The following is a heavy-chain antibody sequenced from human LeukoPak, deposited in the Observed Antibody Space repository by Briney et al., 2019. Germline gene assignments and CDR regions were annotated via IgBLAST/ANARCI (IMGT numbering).Heavy chain of an antibody. V-gene: IGHV4-39*01. Sequence: PSETLSLTCTVSGGSISSSSYYWGCIRQPPGKGLEWIASIYYSGFTYYNPSLKSRVTISIDTSKNQFSLNLSSVTAADTAVYYCARMRSPWDLEDFWGQGTLVTVSS. D-gene: IGHD1-26*01. CDR2: IYYSGFT. CDR1: GGSISSSSYY. J-gene: IGHJ4*02. CDR3: ARMRSPWDLEDF.